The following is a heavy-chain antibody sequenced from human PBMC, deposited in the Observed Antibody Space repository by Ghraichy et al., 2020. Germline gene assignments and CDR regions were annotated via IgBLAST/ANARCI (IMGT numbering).Heavy chain of an antibody. CDR3: ARETDPDYVWGSLAHYGMDV. Sequence: GGSLRLSCAASGFTFSSYSMNWVRQAPGKGLEWVSSISSSSSYIYYADSVKGRFTISRDNAKNSLYLQMNSLRAEDTAVYYCARETDPDYVWGSLAHYGMDVWGQGTTVTVSS. D-gene: IGHD3-16*01. CDR2: ISSSSSYI. CDR1: GFTFSSYS. J-gene: IGHJ6*02. V-gene: IGHV3-21*01.